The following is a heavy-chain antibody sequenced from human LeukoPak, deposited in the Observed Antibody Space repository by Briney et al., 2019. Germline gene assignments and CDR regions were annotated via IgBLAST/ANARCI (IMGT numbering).Heavy chain of an antibody. D-gene: IGHD2-2*01. Sequence: PGGSLRLSCAASGFTFSSYSMNWVRQAPGKGLEWVSYISSSSSTIYYADSVKGRFTISRDNAKNTLYLHMSSLRAEDTAVYYCARSVSPASPHRNYYFYNMAVWAKGTTVIISS. J-gene: IGHJ6*03. CDR3: ARSVSPASPHRNYYFYNMAV. CDR2: ISSSSSTI. CDR1: GFTFSSYS. V-gene: IGHV3-48*01.